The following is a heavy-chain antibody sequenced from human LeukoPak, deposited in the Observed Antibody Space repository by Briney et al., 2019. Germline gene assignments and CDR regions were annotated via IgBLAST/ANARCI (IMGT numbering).Heavy chain of an antibody. CDR3: ARVGVGDGYMDV. V-gene: IGHV3-23*01. J-gene: IGHJ6*03. D-gene: IGHD3-10*01. CDR2: ISGSGGST. Sequence: GGSLRLSCAASGFTFSSYAMSWVRQAPGKGLEWVSAISGSGGSTYYADSVKGRFTISRDNAKNSLYLQMNSLRAEDTAVYYCARVGVGDGYMDVWGKGTTVTVSS. CDR1: GFTFSSYA.